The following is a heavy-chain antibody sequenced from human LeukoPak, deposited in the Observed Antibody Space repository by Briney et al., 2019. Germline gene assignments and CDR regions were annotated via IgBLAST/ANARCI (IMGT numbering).Heavy chain of an antibody. CDR3: ARGNSGHCTGATCYALDY. D-gene: IGHD2-2*01. CDR1: GFIFSDYY. V-gene: IGHV3-23*01. Sequence: GGSLRLSCAASGFIFSDYYMSWIRRAPGKGLEWVSAISDDFGTYHADSVKGRFTISRDNSRNTLYLQMTSLRAEDTAVYYCARGNSGHCTGATCYALDYWGQGTLVTVSS. J-gene: IGHJ4*02. CDR2: ISDDFGT.